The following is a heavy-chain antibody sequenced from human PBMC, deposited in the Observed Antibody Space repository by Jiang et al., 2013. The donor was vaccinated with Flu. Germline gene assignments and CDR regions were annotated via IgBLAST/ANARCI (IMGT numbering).Heavy chain of an antibody. CDR2: IYYSGST. V-gene: IGHV4-59*01. CDR3: ARGGVGSTGVDY. J-gene: IGHJ4*02. CDR1: GGSISSYY. Sequence: GPGLVKPSETLSLTCTVSGGSISSYYWSWIRQPPGKGLEWIGYIYYSGSTNYNPSLKSRVTISVDTSKNQFSLKLSSVTAADTAVYYCARGGVGSTGVDYWGQGTLVTVSS. D-gene: IGHD7-27*01.